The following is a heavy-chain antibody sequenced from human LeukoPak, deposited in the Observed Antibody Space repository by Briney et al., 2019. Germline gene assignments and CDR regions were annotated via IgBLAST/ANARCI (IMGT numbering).Heavy chain of an antibody. V-gene: IGHV5-51*01. CDR2: IYPGDSDT. Sequence: GESLKISCKGSGYSFTSYWIGWVRQMPGKGLEWMGIIYPGDSDTRYSPSFQGQVTISADKSISTAYLQWSSLKASDTAMYYCARRGIWFGELNYYYYYMDVWGKGTTVTVSS. J-gene: IGHJ6*03. CDR3: ARRGIWFGELNYYYYYMDV. CDR1: GYSFTSYW. D-gene: IGHD3-10*01.